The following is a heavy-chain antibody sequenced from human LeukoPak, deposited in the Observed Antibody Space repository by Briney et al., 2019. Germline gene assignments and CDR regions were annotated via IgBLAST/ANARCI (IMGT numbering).Heavy chain of an antibody. D-gene: IGHD3-10*01. CDR1: GESFSGYY. CDR3: ARAGSGTYYRVDYYYMDV. J-gene: IGHJ6*03. Sequence: SETLSLTCAVYGESFSGYYWSWIRQPPGKGLEWVGYIYYSGSTTYNPSLRSRVTISVDTSKNQFSLKLGSVTAADTAVYYCARAGSGTYYRVDYYYMDVWGKGTTVTISS. CDR2: IYYSGST. V-gene: IGHV4-59*01.